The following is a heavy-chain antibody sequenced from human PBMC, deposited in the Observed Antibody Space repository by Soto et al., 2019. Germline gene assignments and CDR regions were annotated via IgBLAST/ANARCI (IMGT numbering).Heavy chain of an antibody. Sequence: QVQLVQSGAEVKKPGASVKVSCKASGYTFTSYGISWVRQAPGQGLEWMGWISAYNGNTNYAQKPQRRVTRTTDTSTSTAYMELRSLRSADTAVYYCVVAAHPYYFDYWGQGTLVTVSA. V-gene: IGHV1-18*01. CDR2: ISAYNGNT. D-gene: IGHD2-15*01. CDR1: GYTFTSYG. CDR3: VVAAHPYYFDY. J-gene: IGHJ4*02.